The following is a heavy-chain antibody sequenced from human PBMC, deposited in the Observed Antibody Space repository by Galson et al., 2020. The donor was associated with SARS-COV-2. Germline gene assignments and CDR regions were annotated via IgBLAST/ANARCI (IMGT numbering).Heavy chain of an antibody. D-gene: IGHD3-10*01. CDR1: GGSISSGGYY. V-gene: IGHV4-31*03. CDR2: IYYSGST. Sequence: SETLSLTCTVSGGSISSGGYYWSWIRQHPGKGLEWIGYIYYSGSTYYNPSLKSRVTISVDTSKNQFSLKLSSVTAADTAVYYCARDRSLWFGELNYYGMDVWGQGTTVTVSS. J-gene: IGHJ6*02. CDR3: ARDRSLWFGELNYYGMDV.